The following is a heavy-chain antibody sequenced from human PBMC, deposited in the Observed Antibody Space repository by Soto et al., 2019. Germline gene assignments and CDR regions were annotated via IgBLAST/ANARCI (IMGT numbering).Heavy chain of an antibody. D-gene: IGHD6-19*01. CDR2: IYHSGSN. CDR1: GGSISSSNW. J-gene: IGHJ4*02. Sequence: QVQLQESGPGLVKPSGTLSLTCAVSGGSISSSNWWSWVRPPPGKGLEWIGEIYHSGSNNNNSFLKSRVPISVDKSKNQFSLKLSSVTAADTAVYYCASGGEQWLPRQIDDWCQGTMVTVSS. V-gene: IGHV4-4*02. CDR3: ASGGEQWLPRQIDD.